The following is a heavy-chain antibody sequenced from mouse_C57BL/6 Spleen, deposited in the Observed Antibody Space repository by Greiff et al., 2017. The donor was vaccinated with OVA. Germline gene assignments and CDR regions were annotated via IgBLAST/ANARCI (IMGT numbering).Heavy chain of an antibody. CDR2: IRNKANNHAT. V-gene: IGHV6-6*01. CDR3: TSPYDYDGWFAY. D-gene: IGHD2-4*01. J-gene: IGHJ3*01. Sequence: EVKLMESGGGLVQPGGSMKLSCAASGFTFSDAWMDWVRQSPEKGLEWVAEIRNKANNHATYYAESVKGRFTISRDDSKSSVYLQMNSLRAEDTGIYYCTSPYDYDGWFAYWGQGTLVTVSA. CDR1: GFTFSDAW.